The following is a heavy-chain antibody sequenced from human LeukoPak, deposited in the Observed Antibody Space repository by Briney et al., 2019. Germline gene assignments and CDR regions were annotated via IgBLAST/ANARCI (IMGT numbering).Heavy chain of an antibody. CDR2: INHSGRT. CDR3: ARPLGYCSDSRCPQSWFDP. Sequence: SETLTLTCAVSGGSFSGYYWTWIRQPPGKGLEWIGEINHSGRTNYNPSLKSRVIISVDTSKNQFSLKLSSVTAADTAVYYCARPLGYCSDSRCPQSWFDPWGQGTLVTVSS. CDR1: GGSFSGYY. D-gene: IGHD2-15*01. V-gene: IGHV4-34*01. J-gene: IGHJ5*02.